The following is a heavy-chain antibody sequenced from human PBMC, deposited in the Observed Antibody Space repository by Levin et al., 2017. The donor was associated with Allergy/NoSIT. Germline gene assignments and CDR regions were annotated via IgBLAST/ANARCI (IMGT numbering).Heavy chain of an antibody. V-gene: IGHV3-23*01. J-gene: IGHJ6*02. CDR1: GFTFSSYA. Sequence: GGSLRLSCAASGFTFSSYAMSWVRQAPGKGLEWVSAISGSGGSTYYADSVKGRFTISRDNSKNTLYLQMNSLRAEDTAVYYCAKEVDGGNDFWSGYYYYYGMDVWGQGTTVTVSS. CDR2: ISGSGGST. CDR3: AKEVDGGNDFWSGYYYYYGMDV. D-gene: IGHD3-3*01.